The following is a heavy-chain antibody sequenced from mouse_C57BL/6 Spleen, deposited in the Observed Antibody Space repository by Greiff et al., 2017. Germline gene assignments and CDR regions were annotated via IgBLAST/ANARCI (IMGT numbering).Heavy chain of an antibody. J-gene: IGHJ2*01. Sequence: EVQLVESGPGLVKPSQSLSLTCSVTGYFITSGYYWNWIRQFPGNKLEWMGYISYDGSNNYNPSLKNRISITRDTSKNQFFLKLNSVTTEDTATYYCAISGYYFDYWGQGTTLTVSS. V-gene: IGHV3-6*01. CDR1: GYFITSGYY. CDR2: ISYDGSN. D-gene: IGHD6-2*01. CDR3: AISGYYFDY.